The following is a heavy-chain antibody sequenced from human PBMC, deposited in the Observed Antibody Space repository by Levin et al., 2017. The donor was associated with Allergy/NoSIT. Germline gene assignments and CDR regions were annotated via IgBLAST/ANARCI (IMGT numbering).Heavy chain of an antibody. J-gene: IGHJ6*02. CDR1: GFSFSKSG. D-gene: IGHD3-10*01. V-gene: IGHV3-48*01. CDR3: ARDLKTVRGGMDV. Sequence: GGSLRLSCAASGFSFSKSGMNWVRQAPGQGLEWVSYIRPTSEIIHYADSVKGRFTISRDKAENSLYLQMNSLRAEDTAIYYCARDLKTVRGGMDVWGQGTTVTVSS. CDR2: IRPTSEII.